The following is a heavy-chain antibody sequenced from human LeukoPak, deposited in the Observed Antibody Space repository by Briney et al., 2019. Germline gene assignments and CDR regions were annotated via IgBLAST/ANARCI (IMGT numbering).Heavy chain of an antibody. CDR3: ATRGYSYGYEDY. Sequence: SETLSLTCTVSGGSISSYYWSWIRQPAGKGLEWIGRIYTSGSTNYNPSLKSRVTMSVDTSKNQFSLKLSSVTAADTAVYYCATRGYSYGYEDYWGQGTLVTVSS. D-gene: IGHD5-18*01. V-gene: IGHV4-4*07. CDR1: GGSISSYY. CDR2: IYTSGST. J-gene: IGHJ4*02.